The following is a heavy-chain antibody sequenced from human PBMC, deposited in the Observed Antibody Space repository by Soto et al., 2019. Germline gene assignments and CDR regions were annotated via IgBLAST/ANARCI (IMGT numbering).Heavy chain of an antibody. CDR1: GFTFSSYG. V-gene: IGHV3-33*06. CDR3: AKDEIVVVVAAPHV. Sequence: GGSLRLSCAASGFTFSSYGMHWVRQAPGKGLEWVAVIWYDGSNKYYADSVKGRFTISRDNSKNTLYLQMNSLRAEDTAVYYCAKDEIVVVVAAPHVWGQGTLVTVSS. CDR2: IWYDGSNK. D-gene: IGHD2-15*01. J-gene: IGHJ4*02.